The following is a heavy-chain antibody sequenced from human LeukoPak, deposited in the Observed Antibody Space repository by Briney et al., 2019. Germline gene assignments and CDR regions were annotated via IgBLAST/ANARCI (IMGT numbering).Heavy chain of an antibody. CDR3: ARGNGDAFDY. Sequence: ASVKVSCKASGYTFICYDMNWMRQAAGQGLEWMGWMHPNSDNRGYAQNFQGRVTMTKNTSISTAYMELSSLRSEDTAMYYSARGNGDAFDYWGQGTLVTVSS. CDR2: MHPNSDNR. CDR1: GYTFICYD. D-gene: IGHD7-27*01. V-gene: IGHV1-8*01. J-gene: IGHJ4*02.